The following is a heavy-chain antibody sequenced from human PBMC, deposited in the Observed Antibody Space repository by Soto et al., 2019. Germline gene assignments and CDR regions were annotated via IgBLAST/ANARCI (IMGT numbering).Heavy chain of an antibody. V-gene: IGHV4-31*03. J-gene: IGHJ3*02. D-gene: IGHD2-2*01. CDR1: GGSISSGGYY. CDR2: IYYSGST. Sequence: QVQLQESGPGLVKPSQTLSLTCTVSGGSISSGGYYWSWIRQHPGKGLEWIGYIYYSGSTYYNPSCQSRVTIAVDTSKNQFSLKLSSVTAADTAVYYCARDRVSIGGYCSSTSCLTAADAFDIWGQGTMVTVSS. CDR3: ARDRVSIGGYCSSTSCLTAADAFDI.